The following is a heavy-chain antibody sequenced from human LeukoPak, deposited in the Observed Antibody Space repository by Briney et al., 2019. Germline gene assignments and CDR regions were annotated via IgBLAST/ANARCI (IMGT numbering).Heavy chain of an antibody. D-gene: IGHD1-7*01. J-gene: IGHJ5*02. V-gene: IGHV1-2*02. Sequence: ASVKDSCKASGYTFTGYYMHWVRQAPGQGLEWMGWINANSGGTNYAQKFQGRVTMTRDTSISKADMELSRLRSDDTAVYYCARVLKYNWNSGWFDPWGQGTLVTVSS. CDR3: ARVLKYNWNSGWFDP. CDR1: GYTFTGYY. CDR2: INANSGGT.